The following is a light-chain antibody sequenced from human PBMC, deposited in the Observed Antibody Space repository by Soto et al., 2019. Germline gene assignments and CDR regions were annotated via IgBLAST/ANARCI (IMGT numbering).Light chain of an antibody. J-gene: IGLJ1*01. Sequence: QSALTQPPSASGSPGQSVTISCTGTSSDVGAYNYVSWYQQLPGKAPKLIIYEVSKRPSGVPDRFSGSKSGNTASLTVSGLQAEDEADYYCTSYAGTYSFFYVFGPGTKLTV. CDR2: EVS. V-gene: IGLV2-8*01. CDR1: SSDVGAYNY. CDR3: TSYAGTYSFFYV.